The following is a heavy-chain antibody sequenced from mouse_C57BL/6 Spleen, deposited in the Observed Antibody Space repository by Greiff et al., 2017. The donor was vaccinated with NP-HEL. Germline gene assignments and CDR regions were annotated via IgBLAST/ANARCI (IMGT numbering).Heavy chain of an antibody. Sequence: QVQLQQPGAELVKPGASVKLSCKASGYTFTSYWMHWVKQRPGQGLEWIGMIHPNSGSTNYNEKFKSKATLTVDKSSSTAYMQLSSLTSEDSAVYYCAGKFITTVVAHWYFDVWGTGTTVTVSS. CDR1: GYTFTSYW. CDR2: IHPNSGST. J-gene: IGHJ1*03. V-gene: IGHV1-64*01. CDR3: AGKFITTVVAHWYFDV. D-gene: IGHD1-1*01.